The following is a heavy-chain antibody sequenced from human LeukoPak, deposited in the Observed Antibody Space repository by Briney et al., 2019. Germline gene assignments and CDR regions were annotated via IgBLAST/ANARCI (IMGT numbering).Heavy chain of an antibody. J-gene: IGHJ6*03. D-gene: IGHD6-6*01. CDR1: RFTLSSYS. V-gene: IGHV3-21*01. CDR2: ISSSSYI. CDR3: ARDFSSSSSVYYYYYMDV. Sequence: GGSLRLSCAASRFTLSSYSMNWVRQAPGKGLEWVSSISSSSYIYYADSVKGRFTISRDNAKKSVYLQMDSLRAEDTAVYYCARDFSSSSSVYYYYYMDVWGKGTTATVSS.